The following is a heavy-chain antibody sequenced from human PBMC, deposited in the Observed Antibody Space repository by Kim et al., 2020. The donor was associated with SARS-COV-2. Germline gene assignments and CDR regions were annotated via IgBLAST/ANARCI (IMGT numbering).Heavy chain of an antibody. V-gene: IGHV3-64*01. CDR2: ISSNGGST. Sequence: GGSLRLSCAASGFTFSSYAMHWVRQAPGKGLEYVSAISSNGGSTYYANSVKGRFTISRDNSKNTLYLQMGSLRAEDMAVYYCARASYNWNDLGYYFDYWGQGTLVTVSS. J-gene: IGHJ4*02. CDR3: ARASYNWNDLGYYFDY. D-gene: IGHD1-20*01. CDR1: GFTFSSYA.